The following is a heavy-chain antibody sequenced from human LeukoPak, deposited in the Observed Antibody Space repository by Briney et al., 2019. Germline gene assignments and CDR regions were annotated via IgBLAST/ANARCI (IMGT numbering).Heavy chain of an antibody. CDR3: AKRAPKEYYPMFDP. CDR2: ISYDGSNK. CDR1: GFTFSSYG. D-gene: IGHD3-10*01. Sequence: GGSLRLSCAASGFTFSSYGMHWVRQAPGKGLEWVAVISYDGSNKYYADSVKGRFTISRDNSKNTLYLQMNSLRAEDTAAYYCAKRAPKEYYPMFDPWGQGTLVTVSS. J-gene: IGHJ5*02. V-gene: IGHV3-30*18.